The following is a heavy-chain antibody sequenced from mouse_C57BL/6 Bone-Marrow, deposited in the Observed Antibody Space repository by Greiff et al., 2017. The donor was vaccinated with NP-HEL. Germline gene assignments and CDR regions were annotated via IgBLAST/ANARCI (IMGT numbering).Heavy chain of an antibody. D-gene: IGHD1-1*01. V-gene: IGHV3-8*01. J-gene: IGHJ1*03. CDR3: ARGGYYGSSPRYWYFDV. CDR1: GYSITSDY. CDR2: ISYSGST. Sequence: DVHLVESGPGLAKPSQTLSLTCSVTGYSITSDYWNWIRKFPGNKLEYMGYISYSGSTYYNPSLKSRISITRDTSKNQYYLQLNSVTTEDTATYYCARGGYYGSSPRYWYFDVWGTGTTVTVSS.